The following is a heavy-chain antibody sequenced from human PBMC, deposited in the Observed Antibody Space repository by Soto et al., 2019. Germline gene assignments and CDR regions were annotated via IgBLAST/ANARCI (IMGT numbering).Heavy chain of an antibody. J-gene: IGHJ6*02. D-gene: IGHD1-26*01. Sequence: ASVKVSCKXSGYTLTELSMHWVRQAPGKGLEWMGGFDPEDGETIYAQKFQGRVTMTEDTSTDTAYMELSSLRSEDTAVYYCATRGYSGSADGMDVWGQGTTVTVSS. CDR1: GYTLTELS. CDR3: ATRGYSGSADGMDV. V-gene: IGHV1-24*01. CDR2: FDPEDGET.